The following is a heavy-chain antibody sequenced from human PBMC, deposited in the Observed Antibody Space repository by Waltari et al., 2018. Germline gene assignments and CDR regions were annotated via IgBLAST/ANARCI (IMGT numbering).Heavy chain of an antibody. CDR3: ARVSLEWLSLYYFDY. Sequence: QVQLVQSGAEVKKPGASVKVSCKASGYTFTSYAMHWVRQAPGQRLEWMGWINAGNGNTKYSQKFQGRVTSTRDTSASTAYMELSSLRSEDTAVYYCARVSLEWLSLYYFDYWGQGTLVTVSS. J-gene: IGHJ4*02. CDR2: INAGNGNT. V-gene: IGHV1-3*01. CDR1: GYTFTSYA. D-gene: IGHD3-3*01.